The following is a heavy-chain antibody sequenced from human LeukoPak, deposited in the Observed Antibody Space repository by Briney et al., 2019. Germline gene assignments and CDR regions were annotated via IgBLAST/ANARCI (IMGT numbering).Heavy chain of an antibody. D-gene: IGHD3-10*01. J-gene: IGHJ4*02. CDR3: TIWFGSPWGPHFFDY. V-gene: IGHV3-23*01. CDR2: INGGNSNT. CDR1: GFTFSSYA. Sequence: GGSLRLSCSTSGFTFSSYALSWVRQAPGKGLEWVAGINGGNSNTYYGDSVKGRFTISRDNSKNTRYLQMNSLRAEDTAVYYCTIWFGSPWGPHFFDYWGQGTLVTVSS.